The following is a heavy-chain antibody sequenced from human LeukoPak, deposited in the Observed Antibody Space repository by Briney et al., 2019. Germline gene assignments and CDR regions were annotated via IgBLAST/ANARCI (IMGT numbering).Heavy chain of an antibody. CDR2: ISSRSSDT. V-gene: IGHV3-21*05. CDR1: GFTFSRYS. CDR3: ARGVGGSRAFDI. J-gene: IGHJ3*02. D-gene: IGHD2-15*01. Sequence: PGGSLRLSCAASGFTFSRYSMNWVRQARGKGLECVSHISSRSSDTYYADSVKGRFTISRDNAKKMLYLQMSSLRAEDTAVYYCARGVGGSRAFDIWGQGTMVTVSS.